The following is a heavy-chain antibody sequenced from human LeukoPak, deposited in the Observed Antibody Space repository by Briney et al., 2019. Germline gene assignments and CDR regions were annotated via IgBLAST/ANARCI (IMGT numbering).Heavy chain of an antibody. D-gene: IGHD3-22*01. V-gene: IGHV3-30*02. CDR1: GFTFTNYG. CDR3: AKGLYYKDRSGYPA. Sequence: GGSLRLPCAASGFTFTNYGMHWVRQAPGKGLEWVAFIGYDGSNKYYADSVKGRFTVSRDKSKNTLYLQMNSLRTEDTAVYYCAKGLYYKDRSGYPAWGQGTLVTISS. J-gene: IGHJ5*02. CDR2: IGYDGSNK.